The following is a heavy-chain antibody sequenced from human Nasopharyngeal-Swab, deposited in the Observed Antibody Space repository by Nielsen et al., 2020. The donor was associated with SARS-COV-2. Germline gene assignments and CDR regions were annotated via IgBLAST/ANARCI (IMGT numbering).Heavy chain of an antibody. Sequence: GESLKIPCAASGFTFNIYAMAWVRRAPGRGLQWVTGVSASGGSTYYTDSVKGRFSISRDNSKNTLFLQMHSLRVEDTAVYHCAKDGVVRGDALDLWGQGTMVTVSS. CDR2: VSASGGST. CDR1: GFTFNIYA. V-gene: IGHV3-23*01. J-gene: IGHJ3*01. D-gene: IGHD3-10*01. CDR3: AKDGVVRGDALDL.